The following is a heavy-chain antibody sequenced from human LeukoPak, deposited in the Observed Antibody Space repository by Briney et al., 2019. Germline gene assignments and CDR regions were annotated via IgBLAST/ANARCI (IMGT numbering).Heavy chain of an antibody. CDR3: ARDRFLRAGTIDY. CDR2: ISSSSTI. Sequence: PGGSLRLSCAASGFTFSSYSMNWVRQAPGKGLEWVSYISSSSTIYYADSVKGRFTISRDNAKNSLYLQMNSLRAEDTAVYYCARDRFLRAGTIDYWGQGTLVTVSS. V-gene: IGHV3-48*01. CDR1: GFTFSSYS. J-gene: IGHJ4*02. D-gene: IGHD6-13*01.